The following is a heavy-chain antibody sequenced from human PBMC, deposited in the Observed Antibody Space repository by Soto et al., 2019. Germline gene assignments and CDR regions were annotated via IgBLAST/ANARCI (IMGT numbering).Heavy chain of an antibody. J-gene: IGHJ6*02. V-gene: IGHV5-51*01. Sequence: PGESLKISCKGSGYSFTSYWIGWVRQMPGKGLEWMGIIYPGDSDTRYSPSFQGQVTISADKSISTAYLQWSSLKASDTAMYYCARQLYCSSTSCYYYYGMDVWGQGTTVTVYS. CDR1: GYSFTSYW. CDR3: ARQLYCSSTSCYYYYGMDV. CDR2: IYPGDSDT. D-gene: IGHD2-2*01.